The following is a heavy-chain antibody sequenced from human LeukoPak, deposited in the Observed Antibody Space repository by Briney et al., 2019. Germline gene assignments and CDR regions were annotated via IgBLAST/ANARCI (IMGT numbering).Heavy chain of an antibody. Sequence: PSETLSLTCAVSGDSITSGYYWAWIRQPPGKGLEWIGSIFHSGSTYLNPSLRSRVTISLNTSKNHFSLILSSMTAADTAVYYSARTSSVDTALVGVHWFDPWGQGTLVTVSS. CDR3: ARTSSVDTALVGVHWFDP. V-gene: IGHV4-38-2*01. J-gene: IGHJ5*02. CDR1: GDSITSGYY. D-gene: IGHD5-18*01. CDR2: IFHSGST.